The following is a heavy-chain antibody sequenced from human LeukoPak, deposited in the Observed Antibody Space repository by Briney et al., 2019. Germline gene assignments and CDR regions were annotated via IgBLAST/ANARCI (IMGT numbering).Heavy chain of an antibody. CDR3: ARLHPRGVTPYSGMDV. Sequence: GESLKISCKGSGYSFTTHWIGWGRQMPGKGLGWMGVIYPRDSETRYNPSFEGQVTLSVDNSDRTAYLQRSSLKASDTAMYYCARLHPRGVTPYSGMDVWGKGTTVTVTS. J-gene: IGHJ6*04. CDR1: GYSFTTHW. CDR2: IYPRDSET. D-gene: IGHD3-10*01. V-gene: IGHV5-51*01.